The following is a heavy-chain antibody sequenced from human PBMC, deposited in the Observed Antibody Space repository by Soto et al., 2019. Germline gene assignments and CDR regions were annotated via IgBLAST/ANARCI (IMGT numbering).Heavy chain of an antibody. V-gene: IGHV3-21*01. Sequence: EVQLVESGGGLVKPGGSLRLSCAASGFTFSSYSMNWVRQAPGKGLEWVSSISSSSSYIYYADSVKGRFTISRDNAKNSLYLQINSLRAEDTAVYYCAREEVAAGCNYWGQGTLVTVSS. CDR3: AREEVAAGCNY. CDR2: ISSSSSYI. D-gene: IGHD6-19*01. CDR1: GFTFSSYS. J-gene: IGHJ4*02.